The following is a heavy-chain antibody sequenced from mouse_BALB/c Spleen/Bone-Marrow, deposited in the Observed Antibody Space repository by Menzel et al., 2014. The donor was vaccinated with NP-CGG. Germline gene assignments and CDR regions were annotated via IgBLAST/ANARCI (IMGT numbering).Heavy chain of an antibody. Sequence: VKLMESGAKLVKPGASVKLSCKASGYTFTSYYMYWVKQRPGQGLEWIVEINHSNGYTNFNEKFKSKATLTVDKSSSTAYMQLSSLTSEDSAVYYCTREGAYWGQGTLVTVSA. CDR3: TREGAY. J-gene: IGHJ3*01. V-gene: IGHV1S81*02. CDR2: INHSNGYT. CDR1: GYTFTSYY.